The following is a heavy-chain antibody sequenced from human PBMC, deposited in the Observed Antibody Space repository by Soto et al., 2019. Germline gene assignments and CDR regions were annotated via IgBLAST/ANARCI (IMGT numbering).Heavy chain of an antibody. D-gene: IGHD3-22*01. Sequence: ASVKVSCKASGYTFTSYGISWVRQAPGQGLEWMGWISAYNGNTNYAQKLQGRVTMTTDTSTSTAYMELRSLRSDDTAVYYCAREPSQYYYDSSGPNWSDPWGQGTLVTVSS. CDR2: ISAYNGNT. V-gene: IGHV1-18*04. J-gene: IGHJ5*02. CDR3: AREPSQYYYDSSGPNWSDP. CDR1: GYTFTSYG.